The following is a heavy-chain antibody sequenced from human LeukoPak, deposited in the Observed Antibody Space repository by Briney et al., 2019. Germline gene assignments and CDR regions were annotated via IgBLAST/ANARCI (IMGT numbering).Heavy chain of an antibody. CDR2: INPNSGAT. Sequence: ASVKVSCKASSYTFTGYYMHWVRQAPGQGLEWMGWINPNSGATKYAQKFQGRVTMTTDTSISTAYVELSSLTSDDTAVYYCASPDYYGPGSYQFDPWGQGTLVTVSS. CDR3: ASPDYYGPGSYQFDP. CDR1: SYTFTGYY. J-gene: IGHJ5*02. D-gene: IGHD3-10*01. V-gene: IGHV1-2*02.